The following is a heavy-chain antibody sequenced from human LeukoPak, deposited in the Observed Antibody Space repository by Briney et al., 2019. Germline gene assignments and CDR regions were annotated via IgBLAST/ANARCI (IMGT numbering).Heavy chain of an antibody. D-gene: IGHD3-22*01. CDR1: GFTFSSYD. J-gene: IGHJ4*02. Sequence: PGGSLRLSCAASGFTFSSYDMHWVRQAPGKGLEWVAVISYDGSNKYYADSVKGRFTISRDNSKNTLYLQMNSLRAEDTAVYYCAKEGAYYYDSSGYFPSYSDYWGQGTLVTVSS. CDR3: AKEGAYYYDSSGYFPSYSDY. V-gene: IGHV3-30*18. CDR2: ISYDGSNK.